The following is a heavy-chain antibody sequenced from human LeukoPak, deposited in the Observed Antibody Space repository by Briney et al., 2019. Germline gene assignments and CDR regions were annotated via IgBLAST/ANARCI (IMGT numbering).Heavy chain of an antibody. D-gene: IGHD3-22*01. J-gene: IGHJ4*02. CDR2: IYHSGTTYSGST. CDR3: ARDPEGYYYDSSGYYRPLGFDY. V-gene: IGHV4-39*07. Sequence: SETLSLTCNVSGASMSNYYWVWIRQPPGKGLEWIGSIYHSGTTYSGSTYYNPSLKSRVTISLDTSKNQFSLKLSSVTAADTAVYYCARDPEGYYYDSSGYYRPLGFDYWGQGTLVTVSS. CDR1: GASMSNYY.